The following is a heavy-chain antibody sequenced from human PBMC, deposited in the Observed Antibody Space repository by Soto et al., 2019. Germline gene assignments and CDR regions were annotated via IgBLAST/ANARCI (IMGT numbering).Heavy chain of an antibody. CDR2: VGTANANT. CDR3: ARELNTDPTAYYSFAY. J-gene: IGHJ4*02. V-gene: IGHV1-18*01. D-gene: IGHD3-9*01. CDR1: GYTFTAYG. Sequence: QVQLVQSGPEVTMPGASVKVSCKTSGYTFTAYGLAWLRQAPGQRPEWLGCVGTANANTNYAEKFQGRVTMTTDRSTTTTFMDLRSLRSDDTAVYYWARELNTDPTAYYSFAYWGQGTLVTVSS.